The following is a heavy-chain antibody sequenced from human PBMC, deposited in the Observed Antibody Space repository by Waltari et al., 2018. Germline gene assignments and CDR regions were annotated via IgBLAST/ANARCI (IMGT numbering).Heavy chain of an antibody. CDR3: ARHGSGSYRDY. D-gene: IGHD3-10*01. V-gene: IGHV4-38-2*01. Sequence: QVQLQESGPGLVKPSETLSLTCAVSGYSISSGYYWGGIRQPPGKGLEWIGSIYHSGSTYYNPSLKSRVTISVDTSKNQFSLKLSSVTAADTAVYYCARHGSGSYRDYWGQGTLVTVSS. CDR1: GYSISSGYY. J-gene: IGHJ4*02. CDR2: IYHSGST.